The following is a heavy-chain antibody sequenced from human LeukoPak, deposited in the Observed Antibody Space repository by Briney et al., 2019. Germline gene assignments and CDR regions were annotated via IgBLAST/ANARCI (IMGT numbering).Heavy chain of an antibody. CDR3: ARGGLSIMGY. CDR2: ISSSGSTK. D-gene: IGHD2/OR15-2a*01. CDR1: GITFSSYS. J-gene: IGHJ4*02. Sequence: PGGSLRLSCGASGITFSSYSMNWVCQAPGKGLEWVSYISSSGSTKYYSDSVKGRFTISRDNARNSLFLQMHSLRAEDTAVYFCARGGLSIMGYWGQGTLVTVSS. V-gene: IGHV3-48*01.